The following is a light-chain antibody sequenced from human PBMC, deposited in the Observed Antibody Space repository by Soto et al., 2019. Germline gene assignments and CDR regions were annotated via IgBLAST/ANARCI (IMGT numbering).Light chain of an antibody. CDR2: GAS. J-gene: IGKJ3*01. V-gene: IGKV1-27*01. CDR1: QGISNY. CDR3: QAYNSSPLT. Sequence: DIQMTQSPSSLSASVGDRVTITCRASQGISNYLAWYQQKPGKVPELLIYGASTLKSGVPSRLSVSGSGTDFTLTISGLQPEAVAHSYCQAYNSSPLTFGPGTKVYIK.